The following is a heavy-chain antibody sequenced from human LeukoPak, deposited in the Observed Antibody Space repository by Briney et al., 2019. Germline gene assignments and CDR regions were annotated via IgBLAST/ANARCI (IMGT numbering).Heavy chain of an antibody. CDR1: GYTFTSYY. V-gene: IGHV1-46*01. Sequence: ASVKVSCKASGYTFTSYYMHWVRQAPGQGLEWMGIINPSGGSTSYAQKFQGRVTMTRNTSISTAYMELSSLRSEDTAVYYCARAGGNDAFDIWGQGTMVTVSS. CDR2: INPSGGST. CDR3: ARAGGNDAFDI. D-gene: IGHD4-23*01. J-gene: IGHJ3*02.